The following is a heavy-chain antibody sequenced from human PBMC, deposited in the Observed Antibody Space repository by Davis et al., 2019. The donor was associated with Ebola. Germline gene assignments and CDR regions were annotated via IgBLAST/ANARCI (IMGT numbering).Heavy chain of an antibody. D-gene: IGHD3-16*01. J-gene: IGHJ4*02. CDR1: GFTFSNAW. Sequence: GESLKISCAASGFTFSNAWMNWVRQAPGKGLEWVGRIKSKTDGGTTDYAAPVKGRFTISRDDSKNTLYLQMNSLKTEDTAVYYCTTSDYIWGSLIDYWGQGTLVTVSS. V-gene: IGHV3-15*07. CDR3: TTSDYIWGSLIDY. CDR2: IKSKTDGGTT.